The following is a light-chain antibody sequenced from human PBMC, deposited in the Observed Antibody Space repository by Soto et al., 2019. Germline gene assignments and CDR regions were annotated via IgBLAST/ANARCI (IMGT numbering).Light chain of an antibody. J-gene: IGKJ1*01. CDR1: QTVTGW. CDR2: DGP. Sequence: DVQVTQSPSTLSASVGDRATITCRAGQTVTGWLAWYQHKPGKAPKVLISDGPTLKRGVPSRFNGSGSGTEFTLTISSLQPDDVATYYCQHYNSYSWTFGQGTKVDIK. V-gene: IGKV1-5*01. CDR3: QHYNSYSWT.